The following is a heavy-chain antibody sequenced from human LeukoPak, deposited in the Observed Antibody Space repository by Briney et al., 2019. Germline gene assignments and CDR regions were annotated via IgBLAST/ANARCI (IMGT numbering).Heavy chain of an antibody. CDR3: ARVDSSGYFDY. J-gene: IGHJ4*02. Sequence: SETLSLTCTVSGGSISSYYWSWIRQPPGKGLEWIGYIYYSGSTNYSPSLKSRVTISVDTSKNQFSLKLSSVTAADTAVYYCARVDSSGYFDYWGQGTLVTVSS. CDR2: IYYSGST. V-gene: IGHV4-59*01. CDR1: GGSISSYY. D-gene: IGHD3-22*01.